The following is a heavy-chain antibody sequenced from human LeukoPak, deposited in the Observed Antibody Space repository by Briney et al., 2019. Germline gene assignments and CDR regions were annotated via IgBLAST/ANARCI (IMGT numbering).Heavy chain of an antibody. CDR3: ARGRVVRQNEWFGELSPCPVDY. CDR2: ISSSGSTI. J-gene: IGHJ4*02. CDR1: GFTFSSYE. D-gene: IGHD3-10*01. V-gene: IGHV3-48*03. Sequence: PGGSLRLSCAASGFTFSSYEMNWVRQAPGKGLEWVSYISSSGSTIYYADSVKGRFTISRDNAKNSLYLQMNSLRAEDTAVYYCARGRVVRQNEWFGELSPCPVDYWGQGTLVTVSS.